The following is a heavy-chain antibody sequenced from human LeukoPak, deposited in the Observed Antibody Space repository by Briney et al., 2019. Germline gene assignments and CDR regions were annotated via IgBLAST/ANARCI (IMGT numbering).Heavy chain of an antibody. CDR1: GFTFSSYS. D-gene: IGHD6-19*01. J-gene: IGHJ3*02. Sequence: TGGSLRLSCAASGFTFSSYSMNWVRQAPGKGLEWVSYISSSSSTIYYADSVKGRFTISRDNAWNSLYLQMNSLRAEDTAVYYCARDRTSGWRSDAFDIWGQGTMVTVSS. CDR3: ARDRTSGWRSDAFDI. V-gene: IGHV3-48*04. CDR2: ISSSSSTI.